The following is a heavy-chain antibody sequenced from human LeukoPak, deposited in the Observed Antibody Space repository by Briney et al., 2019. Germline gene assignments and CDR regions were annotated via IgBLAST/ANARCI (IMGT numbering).Heavy chain of an antibody. Sequence: GSLRLSCAASGFTFSDYYMSWIRQAPGKGLEWVAYISGSGSDIYYADSVKGRFTISRDNAKNSVFLQMNSLRVEDTAVYFCARAAGDGYDHWGQGTLVTVSS. V-gene: IGHV3-11*01. CDR1: GFTFSDYY. CDR2: ISGSGSDI. CDR3: ARAAGDGYDH. D-gene: IGHD5-24*01. J-gene: IGHJ5*02.